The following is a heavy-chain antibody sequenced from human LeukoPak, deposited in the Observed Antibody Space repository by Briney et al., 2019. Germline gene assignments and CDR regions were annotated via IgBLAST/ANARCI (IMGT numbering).Heavy chain of an antibody. V-gene: IGHV3-30*03. CDR3: AREKSSGYHFDG. CDR2: ISYDGSNK. J-gene: IGHJ4*01. CDR1: GFTFSNYS. D-gene: IGHD3-22*01. Sequence: GGSLRLSCAASGFTFSNYSVHWVRQAPGKGLEWVAVISYDGSNKYYADSVKGRFTISRDNSKNTLYLQMNSLRAEDTGVYYCAREKSSGYHFDGRGPVTPVT.